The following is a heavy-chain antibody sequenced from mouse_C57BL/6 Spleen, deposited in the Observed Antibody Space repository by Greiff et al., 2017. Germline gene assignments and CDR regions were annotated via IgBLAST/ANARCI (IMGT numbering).Heavy chain of an antibody. D-gene: IGHD2-12*01. V-gene: IGHV7-3*01. J-gene: IGHJ1*03. CDR2: ISNKANGYTT. CDR3: ARYDVRWYFDV. CDR1: GFTFTDYY. Sequence: EVQLMESGGGLVQPGGSLSLSCAASGFTFTDYYMSWVRQPPGKALEWLGFISNKANGYTTEYSASVKGRFTISRDNSQSILYLQRNALGAEDSATYYGARYDVRWYFDVWGTGTTVTVSS.